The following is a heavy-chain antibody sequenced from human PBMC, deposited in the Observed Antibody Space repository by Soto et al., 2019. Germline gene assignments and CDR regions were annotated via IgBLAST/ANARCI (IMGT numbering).Heavy chain of an antibody. D-gene: IGHD3-3*01. CDR3: ARDPTVRFLEGLSPPLYYYYGMEV. Sequence: GGSLRLSCAASGFTFSSYWMHWVRQAPGKGLVWVSRINSDGSSTSYADSVKGRFTISRDNAKNTLYLQMNSLRAEDTAVYYCARDPTVRFLEGLSPPLYYYYGMEVWDQGTTVTVSS. CDR2: INSDGSST. J-gene: IGHJ6*02. CDR1: GFTFSSYW. V-gene: IGHV3-74*01.